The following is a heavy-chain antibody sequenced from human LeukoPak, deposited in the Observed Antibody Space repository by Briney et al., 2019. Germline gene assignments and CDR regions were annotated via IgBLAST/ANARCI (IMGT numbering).Heavy chain of an antibody. J-gene: IGHJ4*02. Sequence: ASVKVSCKASGYTFTSYDINWVRQAPGQGLEWMGGIIPIFGTANYAQKFQGRVTITTDESTSTAYMELSSLRSEDTAVYYCASRLNFWSGSRMGGIDYWGQGTLVTVSS. V-gene: IGHV1-69*05. CDR1: GYTFTSYD. CDR3: ASRLNFWSGSRMGGIDY. D-gene: IGHD3-3*01. CDR2: IIPIFGTA.